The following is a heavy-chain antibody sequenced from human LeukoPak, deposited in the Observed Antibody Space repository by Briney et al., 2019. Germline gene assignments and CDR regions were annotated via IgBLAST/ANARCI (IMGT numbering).Heavy chain of an antibody. J-gene: IGHJ6*02. CDR1: GGSISSSNW. CDR3: ASDVLRYFDWPRGGMDV. D-gene: IGHD3-9*01. V-gene: IGHV4-4*02. Sequence: SGTLSLTCAVSGGSISSSNWWSWVRQPPGKGLEWIGEIYHSGSTNYNPSLKSRVTISVDKSKNQFSLKLSSVTAADTAVYYCASDVLRYFDWPRGGMDVWGQGTTVTVSS. CDR2: IYHSGST.